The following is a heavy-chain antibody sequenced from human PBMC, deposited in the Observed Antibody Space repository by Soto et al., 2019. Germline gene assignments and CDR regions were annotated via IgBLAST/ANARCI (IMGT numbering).Heavy chain of an antibody. J-gene: IGHJ6*02. Sequence: SETLSLTCAVYVGSFSGYYWNWVRQSQEKGLEWIGEINDSGYVKYNPSLKNRVTMAVDTAKNQFSVTLTSVTAADTAVYFCARGRKRRHFYNYGLDVWGQGTTVTVSS. CDR1: VGSFSGYY. CDR2: INDSGYV. V-gene: IGHV4-34*01. CDR3: ARGRKRRHFYNYGLDV.